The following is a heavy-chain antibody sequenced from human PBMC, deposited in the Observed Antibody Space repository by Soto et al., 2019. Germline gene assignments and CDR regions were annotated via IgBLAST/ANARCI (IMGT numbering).Heavy chain of an antibody. Sequence: SETLSLTCTVSGGSINSYYWNWIRQPPGRGLEWIGYVSYSGTTNYNPSLKSRLTIALDTPKNQFSLKLNSVTAADTAVYYCARGSYTRDWDDSGTDVGRRRDLDGWGQGTKVTVSS. D-gene: IGHD1-1*01. CDR3: ARGSYTRDWDDSGTDVGRRRDLDG. CDR1: GGSINSYY. V-gene: IGHV4-59*01. J-gene: IGHJ6*02. CDR2: VSYSGTT.